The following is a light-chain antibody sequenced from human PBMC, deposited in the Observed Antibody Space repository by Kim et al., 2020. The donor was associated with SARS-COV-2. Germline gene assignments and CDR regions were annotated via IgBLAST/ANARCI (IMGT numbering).Light chain of an antibody. CDR3: NSRDSSGNHLV. J-gene: IGLJ3*02. V-gene: IGLV3-19*01. CDR1: SLRSYY. CDR2: GKN. Sequence: LGQTVRITCQGDSLRSYYASWDQQKPGQAPVLVIYGKNTRPSGIPDLFSGSSSGNTASLTITGAQAEDEADYYCNSRDSSGNHLVFGGGTKLTVL.